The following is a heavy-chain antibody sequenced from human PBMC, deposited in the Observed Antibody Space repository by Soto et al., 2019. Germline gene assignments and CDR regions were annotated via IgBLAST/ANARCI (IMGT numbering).Heavy chain of an antibody. V-gene: IGHV4-34*01. CDR1: GVSFSGYY. D-gene: IGHD3-22*01. CDR3: ERGSIRITMIVVSSRAFDI. CDR2: INHSGST. J-gene: IGHJ3*02. Sequence: ETLSLTCSVYGVSFSGYYWSWIRQPPGKGLEWIGEINHSGSTNYNPSLKSRVTISVDTSKNQFSLKLSSVTAADTAVYYCERGSIRITMIVVSSRAFDIWGQGTMVTVSS.